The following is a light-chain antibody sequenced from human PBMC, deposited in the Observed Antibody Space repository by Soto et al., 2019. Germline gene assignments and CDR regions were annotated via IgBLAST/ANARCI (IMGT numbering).Light chain of an antibody. CDR3: QQYNNWPRT. J-gene: IGKJ2*01. CDR2: GAS. CDR1: QSVSSN. Sequence: EIVMTQSPATLSVSPGERATVSCRASQSVSSNLAWYQQKPGQAPRLLIYGASTRATGIPAWFSGSGSGTKFTLTIGSLQSEDFAVYYCQQYNNWPRTFGQGTKLEIK. V-gene: IGKV3-15*01.